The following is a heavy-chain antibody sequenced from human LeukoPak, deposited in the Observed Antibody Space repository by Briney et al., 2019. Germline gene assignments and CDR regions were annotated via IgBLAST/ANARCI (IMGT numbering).Heavy chain of an antibody. CDR3: ARRDGYNSGPFDY. CDR2: ISGSGGST. J-gene: IGHJ4*02. D-gene: IGHD5-24*01. V-gene: IGHV3-23*01. CDR1: GFTFASLG. Sequence: PGGSLRLSCTTSGFTFASLGMHWVRQAPGKGLEWVSAISGSGGSTYYADSVKGRFTISRDNSKNTLYLQMNSLRAEDTAVYYCARRDGYNSGPFDYWGQGTLVTVSS.